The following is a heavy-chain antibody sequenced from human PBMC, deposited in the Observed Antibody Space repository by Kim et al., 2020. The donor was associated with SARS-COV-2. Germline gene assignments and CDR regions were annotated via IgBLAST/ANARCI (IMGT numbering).Heavy chain of an antibody. Sequence: GGSLRLSCAASGFTFSTYDMSWVRQAPGKGLEWVSAILGRDGSTFYADSVKGRFTISRDNSKNTLFLQLNSLRAEDTALYSCARESSRRADYWGQGTLVT. CDR1: GFTFSTYD. V-gene: IGHV3-23*01. CDR2: ILGRDGST. J-gene: IGHJ4*02. D-gene: IGHD2-2*01. CDR3: ARESSRRADY.